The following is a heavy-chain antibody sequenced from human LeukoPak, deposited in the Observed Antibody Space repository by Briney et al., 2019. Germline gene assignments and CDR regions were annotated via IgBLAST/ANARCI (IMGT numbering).Heavy chain of an antibody. V-gene: IGHV4-34*01. J-gene: IGHJ5*02. CDR1: GGSFSGYY. D-gene: IGHD2-2*01. Sequence: SETLSLTCAVYGGSFSGYYWSWIRQPPGKGLEWIGEINHSGSTNYNPSLKSRVTISVDTSKNQFSPKLSSVTAADTAVYYCARGGSAVVVPAAIGGSNWFDPWGQGTLVTVSS. CDR3: ARGGSAVVVPAAIGGSNWFDP. CDR2: INHSGST.